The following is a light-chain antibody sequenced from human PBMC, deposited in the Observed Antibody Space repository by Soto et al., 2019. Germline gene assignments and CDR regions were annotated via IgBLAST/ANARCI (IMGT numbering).Light chain of an antibody. CDR2: GVS. J-gene: IGKJ1*01. Sequence: IGLTQSPGTLSLSPGERATLSFRASQTGSNSYLAWYQQKSGQAPRLLIYGVSTRATGTPDRFSGSGSGTEFTLTIRRLEPEDFAVYFCQHYVYPQWTFGPGTKVDIK. CDR1: QTGSNSY. V-gene: IGKV3-20*01. CDR3: QHYVYPQWT.